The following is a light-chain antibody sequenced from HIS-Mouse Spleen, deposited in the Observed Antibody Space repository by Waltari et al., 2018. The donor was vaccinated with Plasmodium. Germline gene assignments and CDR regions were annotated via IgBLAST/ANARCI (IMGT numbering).Light chain of an antibody. CDR1: QSISSY. J-gene: IGKJ1*01. Sequence: DIQMTQSPSSLSASVGDRVTITCRASQSISSYLNWYQQKPGKAPNLLIYAASSVQSGVPARFSGRGSGTDFTLAISSLQPGDFATYYCQQSYSTWTFGQGTKVEIK. V-gene: IGKV1-39*01. CDR3: QQSYSTWT. CDR2: AAS.